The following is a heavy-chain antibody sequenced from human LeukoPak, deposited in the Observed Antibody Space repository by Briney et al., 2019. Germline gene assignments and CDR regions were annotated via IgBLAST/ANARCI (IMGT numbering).Heavy chain of an antibody. Sequence: GGSLRLSCAASGFTFSSYEMNWVRQAPGKGLEWVSYISSSGSTIYYADSVKGRFTISRDNAKNSLYLQMNSLRAEDTAVYYCAREETTYYDFWSGYYKGGYFDYWGQGTLVTVSS. CDR2: ISSSGSTI. CDR3: AREETTYYDFWSGYYKGGYFDY. D-gene: IGHD3-3*01. V-gene: IGHV3-48*03. J-gene: IGHJ4*02. CDR1: GFTFSSYE.